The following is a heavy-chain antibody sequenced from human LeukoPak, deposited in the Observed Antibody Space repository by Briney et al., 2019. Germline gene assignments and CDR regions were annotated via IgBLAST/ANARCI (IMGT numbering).Heavy chain of an antibody. J-gene: IGHJ5*02. V-gene: IGHV3-11*06. CDR2: VSDSGSNT. CDR1: GFSFSDYY. Sequence: GGSLRLSCGASGFSFSDYYMNWVRQAPGKGLEWVSYVSDSGSNTKYADSAKGRFTISRDNAKNSVYLQMNSLRAEDTAVYYCARDTAMVKFDPWGQGTLVTVSS. CDR3: ARDTAMVKFDP. D-gene: IGHD5-18*01.